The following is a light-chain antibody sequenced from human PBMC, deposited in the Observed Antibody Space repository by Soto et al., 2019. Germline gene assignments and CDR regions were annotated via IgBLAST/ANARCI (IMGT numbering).Light chain of an antibody. Sequence: EIVLTQSPGTLSLSPGERATLSCTASQSVSRSYLAWYQQKPGQAPRLLIYGASIRATGITDRFSGSGYGTDLTLTISRLESEDSAVYYCQQYGTCPSGYTFGRGTKLQIK. CDR2: GAS. V-gene: IGKV3-20*01. J-gene: IGKJ2*01. CDR3: QQYGTCPSGYT. CDR1: QSVSRSY.